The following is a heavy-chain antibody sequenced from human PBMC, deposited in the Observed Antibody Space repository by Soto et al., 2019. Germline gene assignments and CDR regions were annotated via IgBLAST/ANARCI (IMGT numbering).Heavy chain of an antibody. Sequence: GGSLRLSCTGSGFTFSSYAMHWVRLAPGKGLEWVAVVSYDGSIENYADSVRGRFTISRDNSKNTVFLQMNSLRVEDAAVYYCAKDLYYYDFSLDDSWGQGTLVTVSS. CDR2: VSYDGSIE. CDR1: GFTFSSYA. D-gene: IGHD3-16*01. CDR3: AKDLYYYDFSLDDS. J-gene: IGHJ5*02. V-gene: IGHV3-30*04.